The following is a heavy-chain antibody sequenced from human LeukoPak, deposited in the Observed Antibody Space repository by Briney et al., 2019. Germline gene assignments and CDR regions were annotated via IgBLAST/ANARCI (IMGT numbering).Heavy chain of an antibody. CDR2: ISGRGDYR. CDR3: VKPLMLRGDRTDY. D-gene: IGHD3-10*01. V-gene: IGHV3-23*01. CDR1: GFTFSTAA. Sequence: PGGSLRLSCAASGFTFSTAAMSWVRQAPGKGLEWVSGISGRGDYRYYADSVKGRFTVSRDNSKNTLFLQMDSLRAEDTAIYYCVKPLMLRGDRTDYWGQGTLVTVSS. J-gene: IGHJ4*02.